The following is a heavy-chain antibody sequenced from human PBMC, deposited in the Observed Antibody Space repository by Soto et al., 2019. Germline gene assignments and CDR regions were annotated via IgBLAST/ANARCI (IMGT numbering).Heavy chain of an antibody. CDR2: IKQDGSEK. D-gene: IGHD3-10*01. V-gene: IGHV3-7*05. J-gene: IGHJ6*02. CDR3: ARNTLWFGESLGYYYGMDV. CDR1: GFTFSSYW. Sequence: GGSLRLSCAASGFTFSSYWMSWVRRAPGKGLEWVANIKQDGSEKYYVDSVKGRFTISRDNAKNSLYLQMNSLRAEDTAVYYCARNTLWFGESLGYYYGMDVWGQGTTVTVSS.